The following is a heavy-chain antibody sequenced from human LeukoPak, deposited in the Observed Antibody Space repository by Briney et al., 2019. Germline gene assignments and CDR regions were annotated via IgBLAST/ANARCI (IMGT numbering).Heavy chain of an antibody. CDR3: ARGRSITLLRGVAMSDGFDI. V-gene: IGHV3-30*03. Sequence: GGSLRLSCAASGLTISSYGMHWVRQAPGKGLEWVAVIEYDGSNKYYVDSVKGRFTISRDNPKNTVYLQMNSLRAEDTAVYYCARGRSITLLRGVAMSDGFDIWGQGAMVAVSS. D-gene: IGHD3-10*01. J-gene: IGHJ3*02. CDR2: IEYDGSNK. CDR1: GLTISSYG.